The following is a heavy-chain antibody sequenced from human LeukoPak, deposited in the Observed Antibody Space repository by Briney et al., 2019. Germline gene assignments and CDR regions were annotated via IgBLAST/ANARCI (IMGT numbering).Heavy chain of an antibody. CDR3: ATQYLMTSFDY. CDR2: ISGSGGST. V-gene: IGHV3-23*01. J-gene: IGHJ4*02. CDR1: GFXFSSYA. Sequence: PGGSLRLSCAASGFXFSSYAISWVRQAPGKGLEWVSAISGSGGSTYYADSVKGRFTISRDNSKNTLYLQMNSLRAEDTAVYYCATQYLMTSFDYWGQGTLVTVSS. D-gene: IGHD2-2*01.